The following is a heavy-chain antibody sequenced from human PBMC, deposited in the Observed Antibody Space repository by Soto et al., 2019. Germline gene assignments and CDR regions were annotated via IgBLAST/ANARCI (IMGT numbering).Heavy chain of an antibody. Sequence: SETLSLTCTVSGGSISSYHWSWIRQSPGKGLEWIGYTSNSAPTIYNPSLKSRVTISADTPKNQFSLRLSSVTAADTAVYFCARQFRDVYNAVEYWGQGALVTVSS. V-gene: IGHV4-59*08. D-gene: IGHD1-1*01. CDR3: ARQFRDVYNAVEY. J-gene: IGHJ4*02. CDR1: GGSISSYH. CDR2: TSNSAPT.